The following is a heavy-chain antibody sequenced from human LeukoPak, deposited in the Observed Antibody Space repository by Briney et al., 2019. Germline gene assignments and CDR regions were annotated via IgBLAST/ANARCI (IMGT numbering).Heavy chain of an antibody. CDR1: GGSISSYY. J-gene: IGHJ5*02. Sequence: PSETLSLTCTVSGGSISSYYWSWIRQPPGKGLEWIGYIYYSGSTNYNPSLKSRVTISVDTSKNQFSLKLSSVTAADTAMYYCARRKQWLAHNWFDPWGQGTLVTVSS. CDR2: IYYSGST. D-gene: IGHD6-19*01. V-gene: IGHV4-59*08. CDR3: ARRKQWLAHNWFDP.